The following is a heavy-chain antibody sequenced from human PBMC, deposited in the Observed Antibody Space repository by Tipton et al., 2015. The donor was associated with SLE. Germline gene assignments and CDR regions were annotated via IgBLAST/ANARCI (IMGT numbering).Heavy chain of an antibody. V-gene: IGHV4-34*01. CDR1: GGSFSGYY. CDR3: ARDRWEIGI. Sequence: TLSLTCAVYGGSFSGYYWSWIRQPPGKGLEWIGEINHSGSTNYNPSLKSRVTISVDTSKNQFSLKLSSVTAADTAVYYCARDRWEIGIWGQGTMVTVSS. CDR2: INHSGST. D-gene: IGHD1-26*01. J-gene: IGHJ3*02.